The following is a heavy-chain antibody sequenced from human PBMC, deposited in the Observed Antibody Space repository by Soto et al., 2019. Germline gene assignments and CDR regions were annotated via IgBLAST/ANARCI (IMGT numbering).Heavy chain of an antibody. CDR2: IWYDGSNK. D-gene: IGHD3-10*01. CDR3: ARDRYYGSGRADYGMDV. Sequence: PGGSLRLSCAASGFTFSSYGMHWVRQAPGKGLEWVAVIWYDGSNKYNADSVKGRFTISRDNSKNTLYLQVNSLRAEDTAVYYCARDRYYGSGRADYGMDVWGQGTTVTVSS. J-gene: IGHJ6*02. CDR1: GFTFSSYG. V-gene: IGHV3-33*01.